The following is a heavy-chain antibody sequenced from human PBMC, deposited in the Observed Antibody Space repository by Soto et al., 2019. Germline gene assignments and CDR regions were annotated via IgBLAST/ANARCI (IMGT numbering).Heavy chain of an antibody. Sequence: EASVKVSCKASGGTFSSYAISWVRQAPGQGLEWMGWINPNSGGTNYAQKFQGWVTMTRDTSISTAYMELSRLRSDDTAVYYCARGVGSYRLDYWGQGTLVPVSS. CDR3: ARGVGSYRLDY. CDR1: GGTFSSYA. D-gene: IGHD1-26*01. CDR2: INPNSGGT. J-gene: IGHJ4*02. V-gene: IGHV1-2*04.